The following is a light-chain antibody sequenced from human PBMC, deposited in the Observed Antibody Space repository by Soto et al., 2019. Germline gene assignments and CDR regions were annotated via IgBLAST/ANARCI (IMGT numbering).Light chain of an antibody. J-gene: IGLJ3*02. CDR1: SNDIGVYNF. Sequence: QSALTQPASVSGSPGQSITISCTGTSNDIGVYNFVSWYQQHPGRAPKLMIYDVINRPAGVSDRFSGSKSGNTASLTISGLQAEDEADYFCSSYATSTTRVFGGATKVTVL. V-gene: IGLV2-14*03. CDR2: DVI. CDR3: SSYATSTTRV.